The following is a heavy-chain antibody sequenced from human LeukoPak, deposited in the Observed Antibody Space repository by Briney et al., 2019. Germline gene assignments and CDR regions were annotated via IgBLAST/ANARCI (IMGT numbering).Heavy chain of an antibody. D-gene: IGHD4-17*01. CDR3: ARDHPPIDYGDYVY. J-gene: IGHJ4*02. CDR2: IIPIFGTA. V-gene: IGHV1-69*13. Sequence: SVKVSCKASGGTFSSYAISWVRQAPGQGLEWVGGIIPIFGTANYAQKFQGRVTITADESTSTAYMELSSLRSEDTAVYYCARDHPPIDYGDYVYWGQGTLVTVSS. CDR1: GGTFSSYA.